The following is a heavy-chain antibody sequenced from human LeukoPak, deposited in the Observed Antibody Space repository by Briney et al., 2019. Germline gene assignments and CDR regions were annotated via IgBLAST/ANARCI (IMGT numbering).Heavy chain of an antibody. D-gene: IGHD3-10*01. CDR1: GGTFSSYA. CDR3: ARLGYYYGSGSYNGY. J-gene: IGHJ4*02. CDR2: IIPIFGTA. V-gene: IGHV1-69*05. Sequence: VASVKVSCKASGGTFSSYAISWVRQAPGQGLEWMGGIIPIFGTANYAQKFQGRVTITTDESTSTAYMELSSLRSEDTAVYYCARLGYYYGSGSYNGYWDQGALVTVSS.